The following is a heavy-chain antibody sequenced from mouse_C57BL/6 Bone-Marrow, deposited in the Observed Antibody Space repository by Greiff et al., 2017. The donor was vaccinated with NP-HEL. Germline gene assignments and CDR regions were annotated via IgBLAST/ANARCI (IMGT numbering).Heavy chain of an antibody. CDR3: ARWYSNYVYAMDY. D-gene: IGHD2-5*01. J-gene: IGHJ4*01. CDR1: GYSFTGYY. V-gene: IGHV1-42*01. Sequence: VQLQQSGPELVKPGASVKISCKASGYSFTGYYMNWVKQSPEKSLEWIGEINPSTGGTTYNQKFKAKATLTVDKSSSTAYMQLKSLTSEDSAVYYCARWYSNYVYAMDYWGQGTSVTVSS. CDR2: INPSTGGT.